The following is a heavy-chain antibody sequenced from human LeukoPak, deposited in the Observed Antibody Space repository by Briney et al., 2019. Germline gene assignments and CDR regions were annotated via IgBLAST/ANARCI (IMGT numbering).Heavy chain of an antibody. V-gene: IGHV4-31*03. CDR1: GGSISSGGYY. D-gene: IGHD3-10*01. Sequence: SQTLSLTCTVSGGSISSGGYYWSWIRQHPGKGLEWIGYIYYSGSTYYNPSLKSRVTISVDTSKNQFSLKLSSVTAADTAVYYCAREVVRGIGGRGVITLDYWGQGTLVTVSS. CDR3: AREVVRGIGGRGVITLDY. CDR2: IYYSGST. J-gene: IGHJ4*02.